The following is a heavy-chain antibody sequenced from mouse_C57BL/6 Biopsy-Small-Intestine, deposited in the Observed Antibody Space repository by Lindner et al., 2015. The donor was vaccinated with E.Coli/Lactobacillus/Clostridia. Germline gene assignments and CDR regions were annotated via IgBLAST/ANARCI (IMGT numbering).Heavy chain of an antibody. Sequence: SVKVSCKASGYTFTSYGISWVRQAPRRGFEWMGWISAYSGNTNYAQKFQDRVTMTTDTSTTTAYMELRSLRSDDTAVYYCAREDWNYELRGPFDYWGQGTLVSVSS. J-gene: IGHJ4*01. CDR2: ISAYSGNT. D-gene: IGHD1-1*01. CDR1: GYTFTSYG. V-gene: IGHV1-7*01. CDR3: AREDWNYELRGPFDY.